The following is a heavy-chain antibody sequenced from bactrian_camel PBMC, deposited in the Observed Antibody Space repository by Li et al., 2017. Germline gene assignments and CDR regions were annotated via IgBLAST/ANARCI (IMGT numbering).Heavy chain of an antibody. Sequence: HVQLVESGGGLVQPGGSLTLSCAASGFTFKTAWMYWVRQAPGKGLEWVSTIRGNTDTTRYADSVEGRFTTFRDSTKDTLYLQLNDLRIEDTAMYYCTTNIVVMTPRGQGTQ. CDR3: TTNIVVMTP. V-gene: IGHV3S1*01. CDR1: GFTFKTAW. J-gene: IGHJ4*01. D-gene: IGHD1*01. CDR2: IRGNTDTT.